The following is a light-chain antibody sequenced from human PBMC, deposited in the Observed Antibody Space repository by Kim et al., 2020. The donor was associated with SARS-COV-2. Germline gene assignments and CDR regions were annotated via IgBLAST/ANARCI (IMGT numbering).Light chain of an antibody. Sequence: EIVLTQSPATLSLSPGERATLSCRASQSVSSYLAWYQQKPGQAPRLLIYDASNRATGIPARFSGSGSGTDFTLTISSLEPEDFAVYYCQQRSSWYTWGEGT. J-gene: IGKJ2*01. CDR1: QSVSSY. CDR2: DAS. V-gene: IGKV3-11*01. CDR3: QQRSSWYT.